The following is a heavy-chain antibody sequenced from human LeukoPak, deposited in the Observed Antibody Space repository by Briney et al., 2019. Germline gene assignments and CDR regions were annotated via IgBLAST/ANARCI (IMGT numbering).Heavy chain of an antibody. Sequence: GASVKVSCKASGYIFTGYYMHWVRQAPGQGLEWMGWINPNSGDTNYAQKFQGRVTMTRDTSISTAYMELSRLRSDDTAVYYCAREQTGSDAFDIWGQGTMVTVSS. CDR1: GYIFTGYY. CDR3: AREQTGSDAFDI. V-gene: IGHV1-2*02. J-gene: IGHJ3*02. CDR2: INPNSGDT. D-gene: IGHD1-1*01.